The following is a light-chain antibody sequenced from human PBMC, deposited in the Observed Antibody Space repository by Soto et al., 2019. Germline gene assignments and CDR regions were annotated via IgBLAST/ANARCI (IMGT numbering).Light chain of an antibody. CDR3: LSYAGSSTYV. Sequence: QSVLTQPASVSGSPGQSITISCTGTSSDVGSYNLVSWYQQHPGKAPKLMIYEGSKRPSGVSNHFFGSQSGNTASLTISGIQAEDEADYYCLSYAGSSTYVFSKGTKVTVL. V-gene: IGLV2-23*01. CDR1: SSDVGSYNL. J-gene: IGLJ1*01. CDR2: EGS.